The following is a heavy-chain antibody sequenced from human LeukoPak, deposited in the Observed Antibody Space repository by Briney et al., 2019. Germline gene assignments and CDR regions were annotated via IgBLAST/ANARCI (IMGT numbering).Heavy chain of an antibody. Sequence: SETLSLTCTVSGYSISSGYYWGWIRQPPGKGLEWIGSIYHSGSTYYNPSLKSRVTISVDTSKNQFSLKLSSVTAADTAVYYCSQLWSHAFDIWGQGTMVTVSS. CDR1: GYSISSGYY. D-gene: IGHD5-18*01. CDR3: SQLWSHAFDI. CDR2: IYHSGST. J-gene: IGHJ3*02. V-gene: IGHV4-38-2*02.